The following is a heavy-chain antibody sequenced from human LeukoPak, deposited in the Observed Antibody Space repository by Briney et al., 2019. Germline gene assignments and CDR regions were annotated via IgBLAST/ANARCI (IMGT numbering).Heavy chain of an antibody. J-gene: IGHJ4*02. CDR2: IIPIFGTA. CDR3: ARPRETGYFDY. D-gene: IGHD1-14*01. Sequence: SVKVSCKASGGTFSSYAISWVRQAPRQRLEWMGRIIPIFGTANYAQKFQGRVTITTDESTSTAYMELSSLRSEDTAVYFCARPRETGYFDYWGQGTLVTVSS. CDR1: GGTFSSYA. V-gene: IGHV1-69*05.